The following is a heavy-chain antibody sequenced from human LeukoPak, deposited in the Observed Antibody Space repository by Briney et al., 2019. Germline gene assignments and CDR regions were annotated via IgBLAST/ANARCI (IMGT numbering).Heavy chain of an antibody. CDR3: ARVQWFYDLWSGAPGRIYMDL. CDR2: INHSGST. D-gene: IGHD3-3*01. J-gene: IGHJ6*03. Sequence: PETLSLTCAVYGGSLSGYYWSWLRQPPGKGLEWIGEINHSGSTNYSPSLKRRVTISVDTSKNQFSLKQGSVAAADTAVYYCARVQWFYDLWSGAPGRIYMDLWPKGPAVPVS. CDR1: GGSLSGYY. V-gene: IGHV4-34*01.